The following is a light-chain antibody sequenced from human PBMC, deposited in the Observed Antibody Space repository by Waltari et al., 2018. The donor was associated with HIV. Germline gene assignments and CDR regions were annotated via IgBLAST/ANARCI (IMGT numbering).Light chain of an antibody. CDR2: DAN. V-gene: IGLV2-14*02. CDR3: CSYMSGSTLV. CDR1: SSHVGGYHL. Sequence: QSALTQPASVSGSPGQSVTISCTGPSSHVGGYHLVSWYHQHPDKPPKLVIFDANTRPSGIPFRFSASKSGNTASLTISGLQPEDEADYYCCSYMSGSTLVFGGGTKVIV. J-gene: IGLJ3*02.